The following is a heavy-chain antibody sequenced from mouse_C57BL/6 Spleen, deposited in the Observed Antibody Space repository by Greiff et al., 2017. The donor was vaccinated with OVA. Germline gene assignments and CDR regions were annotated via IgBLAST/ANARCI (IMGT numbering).Heavy chain of an antibody. V-gene: IGHV6-3*01. Sequence: DVKLVESGGGLVQPGGSMKLSCVASGFTFSNYWMNWVRQSPEKGLEWVAQIRLKSDNYATHYAESVKGRFTISRDDSKSSVYLQMNNLRAEDTGIYYCTVLYGSTYAMDYWGQGTSVTVSS. CDR3: TVLYGSTYAMDY. CDR2: IRLKSDNYAT. CDR1: GFTFSNYW. J-gene: IGHJ4*01. D-gene: IGHD1-1*01.